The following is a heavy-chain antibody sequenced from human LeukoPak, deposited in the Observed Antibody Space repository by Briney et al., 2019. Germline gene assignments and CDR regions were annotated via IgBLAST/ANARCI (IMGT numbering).Heavy chain of an antibody. Sequence: GASVKVSCKTSGYTFTSYGINWVRQAPGQGLEWMGWISAYNGNTNYAQKLQGRVTMTTDTSTSTAYMELRSLRSDDTAVYYCGVXXXYYYDSSGYYLPDYWGQGTLVTVSS. CDR1: GYTFTSYG. CDR3: GVXXXYYYDSSGYYLPDY. V-gene: IGHV1-18*01. D-gene: IGHD3-22*01. J-gene: IGHJ4*02. CDR2: ISAYNGNT.